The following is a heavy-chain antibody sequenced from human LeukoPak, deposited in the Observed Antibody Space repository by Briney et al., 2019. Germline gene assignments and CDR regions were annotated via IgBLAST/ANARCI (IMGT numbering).Heavy chain of an antibody. Sequence: PSETLSLTCAVSGYSISSGYYWGWIRPPPGKGLEWIASIYHSGSTYYNPSLKSRVTISGDTSKNQFSLKLTSVTAADTAVYYCARRGNSWPYYFDDWGQGTLVTVSS. CDR3: ARRGNSWPYYFDD. D-gene: IGHD6-13*01. J-gene: IGHJ4*02. V-gene: IGHV4-38-2*01. CDR1: GYSISSGYY. CDR2: IYHSGST.